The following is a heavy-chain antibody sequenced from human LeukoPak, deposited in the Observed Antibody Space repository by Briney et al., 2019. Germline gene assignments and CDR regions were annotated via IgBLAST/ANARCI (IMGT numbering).Heavy chain of an antibody. CDR2: ISAYNGNT. J-gene: IGHJ4*02. CDR3: ALRGDILTGYSNFDY. V-gene: IGHV1-18*01. CDR1: GYTFTSYG. D-gene: IGHD3-9*01. Sequence: ASVKVSCKASGYTFTSYGISWVRQAPGQGLEWMGWISAYNGNTDYAQKLQGRVTMTTDTSTSTAYMELRSLRSDDTAVYYCALRGDILTGYSNFDYWGQGTLVTVSS.